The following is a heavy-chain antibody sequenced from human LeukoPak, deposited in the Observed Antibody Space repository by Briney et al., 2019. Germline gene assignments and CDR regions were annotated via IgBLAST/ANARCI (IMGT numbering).Heavy chain of an antibody. J-gene: IGHJ6*02. V-gene: IGHV3-48*04. CDR1: EFTFSSYS. Sequence: GGSLRLSCAASEFTFSSYSMNWVRQAPGKGLEWVSYISHTGSPVSYADSVKGRFTISRDNARNSLYLQMYSLRAEDTAVYYCAIPPLSGTGSSRPLAGMDVWGQGTTVTVSS. CDR2: ISHTGSPV. CDR3: AIPPLSGTGSSRPLAGMDV. D-gene: IGHD3-10*01.